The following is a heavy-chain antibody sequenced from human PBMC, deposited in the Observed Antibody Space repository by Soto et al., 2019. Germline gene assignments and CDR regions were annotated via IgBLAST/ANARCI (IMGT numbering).Heavy chain of an antibody. J-gene: IGHJ5*02. Sequence: PSETLSLTCTVSGGSISSGGYDWSWIRQHPGNGLEWIGYIYYSGSTYYNPSLKSRVTISVDTSKNQFSLKLSSVTAADTAVYYCARIRGYDFWSGYYTGNVLPGYWFDPWGKGTLVTVSS. V-gene: IGHV4-31*03. D-gene: IGHD3-3*01. CDR2: IYYSGST. CDR3: ARIRGYDFWSGYYTGNVLPGYWFDP. CDR1: GGSISSGGYD.